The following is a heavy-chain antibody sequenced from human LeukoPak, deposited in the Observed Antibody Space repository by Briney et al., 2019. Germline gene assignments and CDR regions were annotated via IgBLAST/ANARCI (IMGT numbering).Heavy chain of an antibody. D-gene: IGHD1-7*01. Sequence: SETLSLTCTVSGGSVSSGSYYWSWIRQPPGEGLEWIGYIHYSGSTNYNPSLKSRVTMSVDTSKNQFSLKLSSVTAADTAVYYCARVPGGGTAANWGQGTMVTVSS. V-gene: IGHV4-61*01. J-gene: IGHJ3*01. CDR1: GGSVSSGSYY. CDR2: IHYSGST. CDR3: ARVPGGGTAAN.